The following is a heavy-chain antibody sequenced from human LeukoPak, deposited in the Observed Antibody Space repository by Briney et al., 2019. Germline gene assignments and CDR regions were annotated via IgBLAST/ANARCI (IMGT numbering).Heavy chain of an antibody. J-gene: IGHJ3*02. CDR1: GFTVSSKY. CDR3: ARARDYYGSGSYWSFAFDI. CDR2: ISSSSSYI. V-gene: IGHV3-21*01. Sequence: PGGSLRLSCAASGFTVSSKYMNWVRQAPGKGLEWVSSISSSSSYIYYADSVKGRFTISRDNAKNSLYLQMNSLRAEDTAVYYCARARDYYGSGSYWSFAFDIWGQGTMVTVSS. D-gene: IGHD3-10*01.